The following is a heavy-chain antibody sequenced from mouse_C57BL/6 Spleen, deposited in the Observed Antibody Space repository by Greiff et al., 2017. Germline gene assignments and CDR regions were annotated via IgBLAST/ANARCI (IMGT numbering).Heavy chain of an antibody. Sequence: QVQLQQPGAELVRPGSSVKLSCKASGYTFTSYWMHWVKQRPIQGLEWIGNIDPSDSETNYNQKFKDKATLTVDKSSSTAYMQLSSLTSEDSAVYYCASGRANLYYAMDYWGQGTSVTVSS. V-gene: IGHV1-52*01. CDR3: ASGRANLYYAMDY. CDR1: GYTFTSYW. D-gene: IGHD3-1*01. CDR2: IDPSDSET. J-gene: IGHJ4*01.